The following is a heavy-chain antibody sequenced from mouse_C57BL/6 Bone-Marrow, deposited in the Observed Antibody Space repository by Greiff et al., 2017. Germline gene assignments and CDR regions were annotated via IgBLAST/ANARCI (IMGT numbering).Heavy chain of an antibody. CDR3: TRALWLRRGFAY. V-gene: IGHV5-9-1*02. Sequence: EVKVEESGEGLVKPGGSLKLSCAASGFTFSSYAMSWVRQTPETRLEWVAYISSGGDYIYYAATVKGRFTISRDNARNTLYLQMSSLKSEDTAMYYCTRALWLRRGFAYWGQGTLVTVSA. D-gene: IGHD2-2*01. CDR1: GFTFSSYA. J-gene: IGHJ3*01. CDR2: ISSGGDYI.